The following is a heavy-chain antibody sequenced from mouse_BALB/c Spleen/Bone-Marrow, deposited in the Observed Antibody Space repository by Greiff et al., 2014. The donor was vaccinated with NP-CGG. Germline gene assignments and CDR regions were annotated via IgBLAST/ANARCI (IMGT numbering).Heavy chain of an antibody. CDR2: INPDSGTI. V-gene: IGHV4-1*02. CDR1: GFAFSRYW. J-gene: IGHJ3*01. Sequence: DVKLVESGGGLVQPGGSLKLSCAASGFAFSRYWMTWVRQAPGKGLEWIGDINPDSGTINYKPSLKDKFIISRNNAKNTLYLQMSKVRSEDTVFYCVAGNGYYGWIAYWGQGTLVTVSA. CDR3: AGNGYYGWIAY. D-gene: IGHD2-3*01.